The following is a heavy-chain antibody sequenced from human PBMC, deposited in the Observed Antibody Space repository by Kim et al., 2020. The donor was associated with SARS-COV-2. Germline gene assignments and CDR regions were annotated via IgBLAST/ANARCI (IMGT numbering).Heavy chain of an antibody. V-gene: IGHV1-18*04. CDR3: AKAAGRFDP. CDR1: GYTFTSYG. J-gene: IGHJ5*02. CDR2: ISAYTGDT. Sequence: ASVKVSCKASGYTFTSYGISWVRQAPGQGLEWMGWISAYTGDTNSAQKFQGRVTMTTDTSTSTAYMELRSLRYDDTAVYYCAKAAGRFDPWGQGTLVTVSS.